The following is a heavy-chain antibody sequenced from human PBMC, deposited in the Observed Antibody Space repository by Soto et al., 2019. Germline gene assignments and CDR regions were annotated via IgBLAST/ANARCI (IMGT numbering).Heavy chain of an antibody. CDR3: ASYTAMDYYYYGMDV. CDR2: ISAYNGNT. J-gene: IGHJ6*02. Sequence: GASVKVSCKASGYTFTSYGISWVRQAPGQGLEWMGWISAYNGNTNYAQKLQGRVTMTTDTSTSTAYMELRSLRSDDTAVYYCASYTAMDYYYYGMDVWGQGTTVTVPS. V-gene: IGHV1-18*04. CDR1: GYTFTSYG. D-gene: IGHD5-18*01.